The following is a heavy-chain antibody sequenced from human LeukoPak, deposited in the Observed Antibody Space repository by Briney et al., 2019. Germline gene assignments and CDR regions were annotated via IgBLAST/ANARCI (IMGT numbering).Heavy chain of an antibody. CDR3: ARREYCSSTSCYTKGSYFDY. D-gene: IGHD2-2*02. V-gene: IGHV4-34*01. Sequence: KPSETLSLTCAVYGGSFSGYYWSWIRQPPGKGLEWIGEINHSGSTNYNPSLKSRVTISVDTSKNQFSLKLSSVTAADTAVYYCARREYCSSTSCYTKGSYFDYWGQGTLVTVSS. CDR2: INHSGST. J-gene: IGHJ4*02. CDR1: GGSFSGYY.